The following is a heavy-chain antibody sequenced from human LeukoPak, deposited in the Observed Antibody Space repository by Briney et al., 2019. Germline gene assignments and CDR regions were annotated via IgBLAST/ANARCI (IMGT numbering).Heavy chain of an antibody. Sequence: GESLKISCKGSGYSFTSYWIGWVRQMPGKGLEWMGIISFGDSDSRYSPSFQGQVTISVDKSINTAYLQWSSLKASDTAMYHCATARPHRGFDIWGQGTMVTVSS. CDR1: GYSFTSYW. CDR3: ATARPHRGFDI. J-gene: IGHJ3*02. V-gene: IGHV5-51*01. CDR2: ISFGDSDS.